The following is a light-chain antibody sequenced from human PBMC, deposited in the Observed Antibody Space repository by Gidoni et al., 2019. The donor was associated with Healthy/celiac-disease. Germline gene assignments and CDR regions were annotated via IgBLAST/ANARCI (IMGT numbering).Light chain of an antibody. Sequence: DIQMTQSPSSLSASVGDRFTITCRASQSISSYLNWSQQKPGKAPKLLIYAASSLQSGVPSRFSGSGSGTDFTLTISSLQPEDFATYYCQQSYSTPWTFGQGTKVEIK. CDR2: AAS. V-gene: IGKV1-39*01. CDR1: QSISSY. J-gene: IGKJ1*01. CDR3: QQSYSTPWT.